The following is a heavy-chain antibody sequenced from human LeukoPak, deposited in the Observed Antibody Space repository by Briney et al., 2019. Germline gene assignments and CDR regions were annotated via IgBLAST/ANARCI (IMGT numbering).Heavy chain of an antibody. CDR1: GGSFSGYY. D-gene: IGHD2-2*01. V-gene: IGHV4-34*01. CDR3: ARLKRPKVVPAAYTSNWFDP. Sequence: SEILSLTCAVYGGSFSGYYWSWIRQPPGKGLEWIGEINHSGSTNYNPSLKSRVTISVDTSKNQFSLKLSSVTAADTAVYYCARLKRPKVVPAAYTSNWFDPWGQGTLVTVSS. CDR2: INHSGST. J-gene: IGHJ5*02.